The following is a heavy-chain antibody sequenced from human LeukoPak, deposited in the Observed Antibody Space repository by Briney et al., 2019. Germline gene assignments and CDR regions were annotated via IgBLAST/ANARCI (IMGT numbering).Heavy chain of an antibody. J-gene: IGHJ4*02. CDR3: AGGRDIAVAGPGGYFDY. CDR1: GFIFSDYH. D-gene: IGHD6-19*01. CDR2: ISPGGGMT. V-gene: IGHV3-11*01. Sequence: GRSLRLSCAASGFIFSDYHMSWIRQAPGKGLEWLSYISPGGGMTYFADSVKGRFTISRDNARNSLSLQMNSLTAEDTAVYYCAGGRDIAVAGPGGYFDYWGQGTLVTVSS.